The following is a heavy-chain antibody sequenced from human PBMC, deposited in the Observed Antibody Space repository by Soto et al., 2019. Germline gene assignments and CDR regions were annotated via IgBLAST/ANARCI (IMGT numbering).Heavy chain of an antibody. CDR1: GYTFTSYA. D-gene: IGHD3-22*01. J-gene: IGHJ4*02. CDR3: ARYKLEYYDSTGYGDY. CDR2: INAGNGNT. V-gene: IGHV1-3*01. Sequence: ASVKVSCKASGYTFTSYAMHWVRQAPGQRLEWMGWINAGNGNTKYSQKFQGRVTITRDTSASTAYMELSSLRSEDTAVYYCARYKLEYYDSTGYGDYSGQGALVPVSS.